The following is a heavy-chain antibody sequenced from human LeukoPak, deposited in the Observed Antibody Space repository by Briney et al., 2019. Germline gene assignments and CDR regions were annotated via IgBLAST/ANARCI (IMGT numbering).Heavy chain of an antibody. Sequence: SETLSLTCAVYGGSFSGYYWSWIRQPPGKGLEWIGEINHSGSTNYNPSLKSRVTISVDTSKNQFSLKLSSVPAADTAVYYCASQQWLVAIFDYWGQGTLVTVSS. V-gene: IGHV4-34*01. CDR3: ASQQWLVAIFDY. J-gene: IGHJ4*02. D-gene: IGHD6-19*01. CDR2: INHSGST. CDR1: GGSFSGYY.